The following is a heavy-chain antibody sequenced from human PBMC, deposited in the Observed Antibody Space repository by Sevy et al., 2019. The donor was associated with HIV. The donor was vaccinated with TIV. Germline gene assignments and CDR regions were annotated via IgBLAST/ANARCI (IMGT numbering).Heavy chain of an antibody. V-gene: IGHV3-30*18. J-gene: IGHJ4*02. Sequence: GGSLRLSCVTSGFTFRTSGMHWVRQSPGKGLEWVAVISYDEAHKNYADSVKGRFSISKDNSKNTLYLQMSSLRTEDTALNYCAKDYSAGITMVRGAYRARGDYFDYWGQGTQVTVSS. CDR2: ISYDEAHK. CDR1: GFTFRTSG. CDR3: AKDYSAGITMVRGAYRARGDYFDY. D-gene: IGHD3-10*01.